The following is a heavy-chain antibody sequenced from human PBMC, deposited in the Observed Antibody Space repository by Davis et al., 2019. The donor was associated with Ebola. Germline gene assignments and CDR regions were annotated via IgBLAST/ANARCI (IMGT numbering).Heavy chain of an antibody. D-gene: IGHD4-17*01. CDR2: INSDGSST. Sequence: GESLKISCAASEFTFSSYWMHGVRQAPGKGLVWVSRINSDGSSTSYADSVKGRFTISRDNAKNTLYLQMNSLRAEDTAVYYCARGGRTTFDYWGQGTMVTVSS. CDR3: ARGGRTTFDY. CDR1: EFTFSSYW. V-gene: IGHV3-74*01. J-gene: IGHJ4*02.